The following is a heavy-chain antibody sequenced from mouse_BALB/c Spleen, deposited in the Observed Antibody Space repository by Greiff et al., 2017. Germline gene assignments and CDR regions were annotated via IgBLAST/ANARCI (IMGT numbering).Heavy chain of an antibody. D-gene: IGHD3-2*01. Sequence: VQLQQSGAELVRPGVSVKISCKGSGYTFTDYAMHWVKQSHAKSLEWIGVISTYYGDASYNQKFKGKATMTVDKSSSTAYMELARLTSEDSAIYYCARTDNSGLDYWGQGTTLTVSS. V-gene: IGHV1S137*01. CDR1: GYTFTDYA. J-gene: IGHJ2*01. CDR2: ISTYYGDA. CDR3: ARTDNSGLDY.